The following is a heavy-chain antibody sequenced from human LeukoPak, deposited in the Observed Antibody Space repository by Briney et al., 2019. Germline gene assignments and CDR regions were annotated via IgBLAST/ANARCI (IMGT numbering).Heavy chain of an antibody. CDR1: GYTFTSYD. CDR3: ARGSSVDTAMVTDY. J-gene: IGHJ4*02. CDR2: MNPNSGNT. Sequence: GASVKVSCKASGYTFTSYDINWVRQATGQGLEWMGWMNPNSGNTGYAQKFQGRVTMTRNTSISTAYMELSSLRSEDTAVYHCARGSSVDTAMVTDYWGQGTLVTVSS. V-gene: IGHV1-8*01. D-gene: IGHD5-18*01.